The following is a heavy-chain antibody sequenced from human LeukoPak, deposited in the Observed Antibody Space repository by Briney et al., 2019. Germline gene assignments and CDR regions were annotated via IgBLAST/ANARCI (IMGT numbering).Heavy chain of an antibody. J-gene: IGHJ4*02. Sequence: SETLSLTCGVSGGSISSNNWWNWVRQPPGKGLEWIGEIYHSGSTNYNPSLKSRVIISVNKSKNQFSLKLSSVTAADTAVYYCARAGDFHILTGPQVYYFDYWGQGTLVTVSS. CDR1: GGSISSNNW. CDR2: IYHSGST. CDR3: ARAGDFHILTGPQVYYFDY. D-gene: IGHD3-9*01. V-gene: IGHV4-4*02.